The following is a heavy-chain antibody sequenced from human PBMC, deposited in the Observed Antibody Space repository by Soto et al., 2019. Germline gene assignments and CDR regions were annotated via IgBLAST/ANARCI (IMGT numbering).Heavy chain of an antibody. Sequence: SETLSLTCTVSGGSISSYYWSWIRQPPGKGLEWIGYIFYSGSTNYNPSLKSRVTISVDTSKNQFSLKLSSVTAADTAVYYCASFSSLYSSSPHWGQGTLVTVSS. CDR3: ASFSSLYSSSPH. D-gene: IGHD6-6*01. J-gene: IGHJ4*02. CDR2: IFYSGST. CDR1: GGSISSYY. V-gene: IGHV4-59*12.